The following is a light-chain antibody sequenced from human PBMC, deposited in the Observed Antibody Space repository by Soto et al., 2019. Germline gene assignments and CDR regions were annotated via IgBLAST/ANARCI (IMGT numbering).Light chain of an antibody. V-gene: IGKV3-20*01. J-gene: IGKJ1*01. CDR2: GAS. CDR1: QSLSSSS. Sequence: EIVFSKSPGTLSLYKGERATLSCRASQSLSSSSLAWYQQKPGQAPRLLISGASSLQSGVPSRFSGSGSGTDFTLTISILQPEDFATYYCQQNYSTPPTFGQGTKVDIK. CDR3: QQNYSTPPT.